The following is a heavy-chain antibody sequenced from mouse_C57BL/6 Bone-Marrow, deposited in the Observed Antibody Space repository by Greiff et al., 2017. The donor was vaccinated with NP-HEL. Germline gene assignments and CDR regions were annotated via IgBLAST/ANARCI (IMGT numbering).Heavy chain of an antibody. D-gene: IGHD4-1*01. CDR3: ARSGSNWDYFDY. CDR1: GYTFTSYW. CDR2: LYPGSGST. V-gene: IGHV1-55*01. J-gene: IGHJ2*01. Sequence: VQLQQPGAELVKPGASVKMSCKASGYTFTSYWITWVKQRPGQGLEWIGDLYPGSGSTNYNEKFKSKATLTVDTSSSTAYMQLSSLTSEDSAVYYCARSGSNWDYFDYWGQGTTLTVSS.